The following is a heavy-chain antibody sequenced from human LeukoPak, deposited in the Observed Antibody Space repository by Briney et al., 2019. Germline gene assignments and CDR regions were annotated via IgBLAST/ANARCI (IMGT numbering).Heavy chain of an antibody. J-gene: IGHJ4*02. CDR3: ARLYSSSWVDY. V-gene: IGHV3-21*01. D-gene: IGHD6-13*01. CDR2: ISSTISYI. CDR1: GFTFSSYW. Sequence: GGSLRLSCAASGFTFSSYWMNWARQAPGKGLEWVSSISSTISYIYYADSVKGRFTISRDNAKNSLYLQMNSLRAEDTAVYYCARLYSSSWVDYWGQGTLVTVSS.